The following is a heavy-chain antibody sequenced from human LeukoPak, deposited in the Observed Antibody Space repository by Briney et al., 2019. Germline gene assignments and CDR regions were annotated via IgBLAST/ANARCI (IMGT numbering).Heavy chain of an antibody. CDR3: ARAPGYSGYDYLFDY. Sequence: PGGSLRLSCAASGFAFSNCGMGWVRQAPGRGLEWVSSIGGSGAQTYYADSVKGRFTISRDNSKNTLYLQMNSLRAEDTAVYYCARAPGYSGYDYLFDYWGQGTLVTVSS. V-gene: IGHV3-23*01. CDR1: GFAFSNCG. J-gene: IGHJ4*02. D-gene: IGHD5-12*01. CDR2: IGGSGAQT.